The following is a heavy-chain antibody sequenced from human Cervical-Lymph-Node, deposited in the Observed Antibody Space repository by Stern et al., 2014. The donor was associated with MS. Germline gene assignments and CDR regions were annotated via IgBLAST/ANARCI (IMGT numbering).Heavy chain of an antibody. CDR1: GGSLSGHY. CDR2: INYSGSD. Sequence: QVQLQQWGAGKLKPSETLSLTCGVSGGSLSGHYWTWVRQSPGKGLEWIGEINYSGSDTYNPSLKSRVTVSVDTSKTQSSLNLTSVTAADTAVYYCARGTPARTSGGVIDLFDQWGQGTLVAVSP. CDR3: ARGTPARTSGGVIDLFDQ. V-gene: IGHV4-34*01. J-gene: IGHJ4*02. D-gene: IGHD3-16*02.